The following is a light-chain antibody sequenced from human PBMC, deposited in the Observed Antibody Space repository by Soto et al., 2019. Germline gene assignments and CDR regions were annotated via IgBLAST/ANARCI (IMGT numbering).Light chain of an antibody. CDR3: QQRINGPLS. CDR1: QSVSSY. J-gene: IGKJ4*01. Sequence: IEWTQSRDSLSLSPGGGATLYYQASQSVSSYLAWYQQKPGQAPRLLIYDASNRATGIPARFSGSGSGTDFTLTISSLEPESFAVYYCQQRINGPLSFGGGTKVDIK. CDR2: DAS. V-gene: IGKV3-11*01.